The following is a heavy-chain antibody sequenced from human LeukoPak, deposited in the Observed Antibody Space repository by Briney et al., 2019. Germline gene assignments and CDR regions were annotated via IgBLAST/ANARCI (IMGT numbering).Heavy chain of an antibody. V-gene: IGHV1-2*02. CDR3: ARVVAVTGTPVYYMDV. CDR2: INPNSGGT. Sequence: VSDKVSCKASGYMFTGYYMHWVRQAPGQGFEWIGWINPNSGGTNYAQKFQGRVTMTRDTSISTAYMDLNRLRSDDTAVYYCARVVAVTGTPVYYMDVWGKGTTVTVSS. D-gene: IGHD6-19*01. J-gene: IGHJ6*03. CDR1: GYMFTGYY.